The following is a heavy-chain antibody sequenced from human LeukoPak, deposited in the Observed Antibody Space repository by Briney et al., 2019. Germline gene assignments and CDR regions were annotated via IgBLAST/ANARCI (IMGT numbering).Heavy chain of an antibody. CDR3: ARGVHYGSDY. D-gene: IGHD4-17*01. J-gene: IGHJ4*02. Sequence: PGGSLRLSCAASGFTFSTYFMHWVRQAPGKGLVWVLRINSDGSTTSHADSVKGRFTISRDNDKNTLYLQMDSLRAEDTAVYFCARGVHYGSDYWGQGTLVTVSS. V-gene: IGHV3-74*01. CDR1: GFTFSTYF. CDR2: INSDGSTT.